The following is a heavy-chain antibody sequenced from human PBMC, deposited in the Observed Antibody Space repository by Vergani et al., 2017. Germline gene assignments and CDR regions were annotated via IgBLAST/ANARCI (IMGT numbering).Heavy chain of an antibody. CDR2: A. V-gene: IGHV1-69*06. CDR3: ARDRHIGHYYYDSSGYYDAFDI. J-gene: IGHJ3*02. D-gene: IGHD3-22*01. Sequence: ANYAQKFQGRVTITADKSTSTAYMELSSLRSEDTAVYYCARDRHIGHYYYDSSGYYDAFDIWGQGTMVTVSS.